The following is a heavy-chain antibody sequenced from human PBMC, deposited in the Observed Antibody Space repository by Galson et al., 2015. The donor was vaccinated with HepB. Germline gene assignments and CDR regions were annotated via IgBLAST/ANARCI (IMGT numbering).Heavy chain of an antibody. V-gene: IGHV3-30-3*01. J-gene: IGHJ5*02. CDR2: ISYDGSNK. CDR1: GFTFSSYA. Sequence: LRLSCAASGFTFSSYAMHWVRQAPGKGLEWVAVISYDGSNKYYADSVKGRFTISRDNSKNTLYLQMNSLRAEDTAVYYCARGAFSSSWYLGEWFDPWGQGTLVTVSS. CDR3: ARGAFSSSWYLGEWFDP. D-gene: IGHD6-13*01.